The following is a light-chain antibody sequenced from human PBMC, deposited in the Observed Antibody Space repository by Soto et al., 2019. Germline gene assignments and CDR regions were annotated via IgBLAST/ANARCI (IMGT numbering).Light chain of an antibody. CDR2: HAS. CDR1: EYVDIY. V-gene: IGKV3-11*01. Sequence: ETVLTQSPATLSLSPGETATLSCRASEYVDIYLAWYQQKPGQAPRILIYHASNRATGIPARFSGSGSGTDFTLTISSLEPEDSAVYYCQQRRNWPPLTFGGGNRVELK. CDR3: QQRRNWPPLT. J-gene: IGKJ4*01.